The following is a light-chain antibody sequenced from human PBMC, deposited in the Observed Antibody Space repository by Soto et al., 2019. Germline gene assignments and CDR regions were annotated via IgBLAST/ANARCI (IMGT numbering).Light chain of an antibody. Sequence: QSALTQPPSASGSPGQSVTISCTGTNNDVGRYNYVSWYQQHPGKAPKVIISDVSDRPSGVPDRFSDSKSGNTASLTVSWLQSEDEADYYCSSYAGSNIWVFGGGTKLTVL. CDR2: DVS. CDR3: SSYAGSNIWV. V-gene: IGLV2-8*01. J-gene: IGLJ3*02. CDR1: NNDVGRYNY.